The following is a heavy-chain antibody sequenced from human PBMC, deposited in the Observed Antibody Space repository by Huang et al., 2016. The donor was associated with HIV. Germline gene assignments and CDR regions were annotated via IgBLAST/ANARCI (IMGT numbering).Heavy chain of an antibody. J-gene: IGHJ3*02. V-gene: IGHV3-48*01. CDR1: GFTFSTYN. CDR3: ARFGSYYYGSGSYLDAFDI. Sequence: EVQLMESGGGLVQPGGSLRLSCAASGFTFSTYNMNWVLQAPGKGLVCVSYSTSRSGSIYYSDSVKGQFTISRDNAKNSLYLQMNSLRAEDTAVYYCARFGSYYYGSGSYLDAFDIWGQGTMVTVSS. D-gene: IGHD3-10*01. CDR2: STSRSGSI.